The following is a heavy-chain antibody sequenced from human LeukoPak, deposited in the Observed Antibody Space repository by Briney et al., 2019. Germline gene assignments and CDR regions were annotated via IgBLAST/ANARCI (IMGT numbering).Heavy chain of an antibody. Sequence: GGSLRLSCAASGFAFGSCWMLWVRQAPGKGLVWVSRINPNGTITIFADSVRGRFAVSRDNAKNSLYLQMNSLRAEDTAVYYCARSPGGFFDYWGQGTLVTVSS. CDR2: INPNGTIT. CDR3: ARSPGGFFDY. V-gene: IGHV3-74*01. D-gene: IGHD3-16*01. J-gene: IGHJ4*02. CDR1: GFAFGSCW.